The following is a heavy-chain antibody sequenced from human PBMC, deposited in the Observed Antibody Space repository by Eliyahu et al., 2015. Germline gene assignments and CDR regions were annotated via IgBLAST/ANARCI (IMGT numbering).Heavy chain of an antibody. CDR1: GFTFSSYW. J-gene: IGHJ3*02. Sequence: EVQLVESGGGLVQPGGSLRLSCAXSGFTFSSYWMNWVRQAPGKGLXGVANIKQDGSEKYYVDSVKGRFTISRDNAKNSLYLQMNSLRAEDTAVYYCAFVVRGVSDAFDIWGQGTMVTVSS. D-gene: IGHD3-10*01. CDR2: IKQDGSEK. V-gene: IGHV3-7*01. CDR3: AFVVRGVSDAFDI.